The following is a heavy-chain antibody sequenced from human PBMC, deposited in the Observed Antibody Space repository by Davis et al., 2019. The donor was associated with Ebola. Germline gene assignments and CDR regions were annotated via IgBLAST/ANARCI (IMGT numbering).Heavy chain of an antibody. D-gene: IGHD4-17*01. CDR3: ARAQFGDVVLDY. J-gene: IGHJ4*02. V-gene: IGHV3-13*01. CDR2: IGTAGDT. Sequence: PGGSLRLSCAASGFTFRTYDMHWVRQTTGKGLEWVSVIGTAGDTYYRGSVKGRFTISRENARNSLHLQMNSLTAGDTAVYYCARAQFGDVVLDYWGQGTLVTVSS. CDR1: GFTFRTYD.